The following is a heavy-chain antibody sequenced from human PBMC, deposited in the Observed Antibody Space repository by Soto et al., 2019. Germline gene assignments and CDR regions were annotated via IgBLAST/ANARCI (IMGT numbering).Heavy chain of an antibody. J-gene: IGHJ5*02. Sequence: GGSLRLSCVASGFTFSSYDMHWVRQATGKGLEWVSAIGTAGDTYYPGSVKGRFTISRENAKNSLYLQMNSLRAGDTAVYYCARAISYYDFWSGYTASWFDPWGQGTLVTVSS. CDR1: GFTFSSYD. V-gene: IGHV3-13*01. CDR3: ARAISYYDFWSGYTASWFDP. D-gene: IGHD3-3*01. CDR2: IGTAGDT.